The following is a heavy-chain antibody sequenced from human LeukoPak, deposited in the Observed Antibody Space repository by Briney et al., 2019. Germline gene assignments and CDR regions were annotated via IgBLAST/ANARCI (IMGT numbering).Heavy chain of an antibody. CDR1: GYTFTGYY. Sequence: ASVKVSCKASGYTFTGYYMHWVRQAPGQGLEWMGWMNPNTGNTGYAQKFQGRVTITRNTSISTVYMELSSPRSEDTAVYYCAREVFGATMIDYWGQGTLVTVSS. V-gene: IGHV1-8*03. CDR3: AREVFGATMIDY. D-gene: IGHD1-26*01. CDR2: MNPNTGNT. J-gene: IGHJ4*02.